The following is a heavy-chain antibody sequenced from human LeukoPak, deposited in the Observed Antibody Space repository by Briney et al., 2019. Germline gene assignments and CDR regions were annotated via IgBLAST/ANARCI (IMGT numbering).Heavy chain of an antibody. J-gene: IGHJ4*02. CDR2: ISGSGGST. CDR1: GFTFSSYG. D-gene: IGHD3-10*01. CDR3: AKRAGMVRGVTHFDY. Sequence: PGGSLRLSCAASGFTFSSYGMSWVRQAPGKGLEWVSAISGSGGSTYYADSVKGRFTISRDNSKNTLYLQMNSLRAEDTAVYYCAKRAGMVRGVTHFDYWGQGTLVTVSS. V-gene: IGHV3-23*01.